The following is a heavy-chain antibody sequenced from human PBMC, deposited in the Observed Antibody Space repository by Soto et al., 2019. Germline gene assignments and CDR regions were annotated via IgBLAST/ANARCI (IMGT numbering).Heavy chain of an antibody. CDR2: INHSGST. D-gene: IGHD5-12*01. CDR3: ARSTEVDMATIPLYLVDYYYGMDV. J-gene: IGHJ6*02. Sequence: SETLSLTCAVYGGSFSGYYWSWIRQRPGKGLEWIGEINHSGSTNYNPSLKSRVTISVDTSKNQFSLKLSSVTAADTAVYYCARSTEVDMATIPLYLVDYYYGMDVCGQGTTVTVSS. CDR1: GGSFSGYY. V-gene: IGHV4-34*01.